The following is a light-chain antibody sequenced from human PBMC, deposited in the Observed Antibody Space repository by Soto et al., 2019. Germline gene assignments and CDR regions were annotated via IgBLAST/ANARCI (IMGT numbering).Light chain of an antibody. CDR2: DVT. V-gene: IGLV2-11*01. CDR3: CSYAAGDSFK. CDR1: SMDVGAFNY. Sequence: QSALTQPRSVSGSPGQSVTISCTGTSMDVGAFNYVSWHQQHPGKAPKLVIYDVTQRPSAVPARFSASKSGITASLTISGLQAEDEADYYCCSYAAGDSFKFGGGTK. J-gene: IGLJ2*01.